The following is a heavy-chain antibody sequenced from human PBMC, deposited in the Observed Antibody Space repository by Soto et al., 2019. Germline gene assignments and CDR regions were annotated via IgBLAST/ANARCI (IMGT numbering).Heavy chain of an antibody. Sequence: QVQLQESGPGLVKPSQTLSLTCTVSGGSISSGGYYWSWIRQHPGKGLEWIGYIYYSGSTYYNPSLKSRVTLSVDTSKNQFPLKLSSVTAADTAVYYCAGGRTVTTTWFDPWGQGTLVTVSS. D-gene: IGHD4-17*01. CDR2: IYYSGST. V-gene: IGHV4-31*03. CDR1: GGSISSGGYY. CDR3: AGGRTVTTTWFDP. J-gene: IGHJ5*02.